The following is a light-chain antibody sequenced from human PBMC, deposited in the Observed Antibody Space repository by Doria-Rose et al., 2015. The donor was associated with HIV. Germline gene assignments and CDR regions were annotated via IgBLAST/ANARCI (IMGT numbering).Light chain of an antibody. Sequence: ATLSLSPGERATLSCRASQSVSSYLAWYQQKPGQAPRLLIYDASNRATGISARFSGSGSGTDFTLTISSLEPEDFAVYYCQQRGNWPSVTFGQGTRLEIK. J-gene: IGKJ5*01. CDR2: DAS. CDR1: QSVSSY. CDR3: QQRGNWPSVT. V-gene: IGKV3-11*01.